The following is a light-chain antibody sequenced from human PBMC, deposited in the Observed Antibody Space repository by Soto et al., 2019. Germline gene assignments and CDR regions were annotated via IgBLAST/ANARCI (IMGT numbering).Light chain of an antibody. CDR2: GAS. J-gene: IGKJ2*01. Sequence: DTQMTQSPSIVSASVGDRVTITCRASQNIRNWLGWYQQKAGKAPKVLIYGASNLESGVPSRFSGSGSGTEFTLTISSLQPDDFATYYCQQYDGHFGQGTKVDIK. CDR1: QNIRNW. V-gene: IGKV1-5*01. CDR3: QQYDGH.